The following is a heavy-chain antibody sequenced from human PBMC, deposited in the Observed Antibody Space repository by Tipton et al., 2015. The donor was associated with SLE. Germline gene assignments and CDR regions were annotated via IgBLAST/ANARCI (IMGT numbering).Heavy chain of an antibody. CDR1: GASMNSYY. CDR2: VFYSGST. CDR3: ARYCSGGNCYAGTYDI. D-gene: IGHD2-15*01. J-gene: IGHJ3*02. Sequence: TLSLTCTVSGASMNSYYWSWVRQPPGKGLEWIGYVFYSGSTSYNPSLKSRVTMSADTSKNQFSLQLSSVTAADTAMYYCARYCSGGNCYAGTYDIWGQGTMVTVSS. V-gene: IGHV4-59*07.